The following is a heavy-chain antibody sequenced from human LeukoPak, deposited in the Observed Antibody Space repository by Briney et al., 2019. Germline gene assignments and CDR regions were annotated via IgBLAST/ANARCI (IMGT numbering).Heavy chain of an antibody. CDR2: ISYHGSNT. D-gene: IGHD3-16*01. J-gene: IGHJ6*02. V-gene: IGHV3-30*04. Sequence: PGKSLRLSCAASGFTFSSFAMHWVRQAPGRGLEWVATISYHGSNTYYADSVKGRFTISRDNSKNTLYLQMNSLRAEDTAVYYCARVRGGRSWYYYGMDVWGRGTTVTVSS. CDR1: GFTFSSFA. CDR3: ARVRGGRSWYYYGMDV.